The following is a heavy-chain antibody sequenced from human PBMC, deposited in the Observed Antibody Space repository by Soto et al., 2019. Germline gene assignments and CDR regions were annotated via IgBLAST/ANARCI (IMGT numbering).Heavy chain of an antibody. CDR3: ARRRVTIFGVVIQRNYYYYGMDV. CDR1: GYTFTSYD. V-gene: IGHV1-8*01. CDR2: MNPNSGNT. Sequence: ASVKVSCKASGYTFTSYDINWVRQATGQGLEWMGWMNPNSGNTGYAQKFQGRVTMTRNTSISTAYMELSSLRSEDTAVYYCARRRVTIFGVVIQRNYYYYGMDVWGQGTTVTVSS. D-gene: IGHD3-3*01. J-gene: IGHJ6*02.